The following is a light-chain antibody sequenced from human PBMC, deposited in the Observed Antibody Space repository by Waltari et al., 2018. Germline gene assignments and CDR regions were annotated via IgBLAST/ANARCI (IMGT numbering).Light chain of an antibody. CDR1: QSVCSPY. CDR3: QHRDHWPPDAT. J-gene: IGKJ3*01. CDR2: GAS. V-gene: IGKV3D-20*02. Sequence: EIVLTQSPGTLPLSPVDRATPPCRASQSVCSPYLAWYQQKPGQAPRLLIYGASRRATGIPARFSGSGSGTDFTLTISSLEPEDFAVYYCQHRDHWPPDATFGPGTKVDI.